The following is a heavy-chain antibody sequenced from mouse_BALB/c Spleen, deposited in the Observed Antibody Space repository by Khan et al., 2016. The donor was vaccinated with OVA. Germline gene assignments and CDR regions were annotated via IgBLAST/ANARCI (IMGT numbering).Heavy chain of an antibody. V-gene: IGHV3-5*02. CDR1: GISITTGNYR. Sequence: EVQLQESGPGLVKPSQTVPLTCTVTGISITTGNYRWSWTRQLLENKLEWIGYIYYSGTTIYNPSLTSRTTIPRHTSKNQFFLVMNSLTAEDTATSYCARDSGFWYFDVWGAGTTVTVSS. J-gene: IGHJ1*01. CDR3: ARDSGFWYFDV. CDR2: IYYSGTT. D-gene: IGHD2-2*01.